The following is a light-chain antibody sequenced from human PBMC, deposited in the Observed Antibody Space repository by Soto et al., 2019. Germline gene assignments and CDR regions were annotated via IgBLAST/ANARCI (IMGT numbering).Light chain of an antibody. V-gene: IGLV2-8*01. CDR3: SSYAGSNTYV. Sequence: QSALTQPPSASESPGQSVTISCTGTSSDVGGYNFVFWYQQHPGKAPKLIIYEVSKRPSGVPDRFSGSKSGNTASLTVTGLQAEDEADYYCSSYAGSNTYVFGTGTKVTVL. CDR2: EVS. CDR1: SSDVGGYNF. J-gene: IGLJ1*01.